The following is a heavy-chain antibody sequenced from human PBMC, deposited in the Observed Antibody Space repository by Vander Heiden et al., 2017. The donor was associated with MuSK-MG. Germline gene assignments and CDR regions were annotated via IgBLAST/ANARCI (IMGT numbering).Heavy chain of an antibody. J-gene: IGHJ5*01. Sequence: QVQLQESGPGLVKPSETLSLTCAVSGYSISSGYYWGWIRQPPGKGLEWIGSMYHSGSTYYNPSLKSRVSISGDTSKNQFSLKVRSVTAADTAVYYCVRTYYDFWRGYFGSWGHGTLVTVSS. CDR1: GYSISSGYY. CDR3: VRTYYDFWRGYFGS. D-gene: IGHD3-3*01. V-gene: IGHV4-38-2*01. CDR2: MYHSGST.